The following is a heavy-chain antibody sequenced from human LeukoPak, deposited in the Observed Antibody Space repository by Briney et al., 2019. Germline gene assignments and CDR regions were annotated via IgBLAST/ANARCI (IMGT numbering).Heavy chain of an antibody. CDR1: GFPFSDYY. CDR2: ISGSGDST. Sequence: SGGSLSLSCAVSGFPFSDYYMSWVRQAPGKGLEWVSSISGSGDSTFHADSVRGRFTISRDNSKNTLYLHMNSLGGEDTAVYLCAKEKSNYERSEYYFDYWGQGTLVTVSS. D-gene: IGHD3-22*01. J-gene: IGHJ4*02. V-gene: IGHV3-23*01. CDR3: AKEKSNYERSEYYFDY.